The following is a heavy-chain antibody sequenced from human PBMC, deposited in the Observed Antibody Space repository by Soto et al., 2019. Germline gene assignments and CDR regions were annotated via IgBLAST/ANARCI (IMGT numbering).Heavy chain of an antibody. CDR1: GFSFSNYG. J-gene: IGHJ4*02. CDR2: IWYDGSNK. D-gene: IGHD6-13*01. Sequence: QVQLVESGGGVVQTGTSLRLSCAASGFSFSNYGMHWVRQAPDKGLEWVAIIWYDGSNKYYADSVKGRFTISRDNSKNTLYLQMNSLRAEDTAVYCCARDPGSSWYPIDYWGQGTLVTVSS. CDR3: ARDPGSSWYPIDY. V-gene: IGHV3-33*01.